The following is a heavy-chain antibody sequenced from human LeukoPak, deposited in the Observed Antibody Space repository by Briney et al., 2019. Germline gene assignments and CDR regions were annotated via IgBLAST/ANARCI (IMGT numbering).Heavy chain of an antibody. CDR2: IYYSGDT. CDR3: ARGDTTPDIVVAKYAFDI. CDR1: GGSIISTNYY. V-gene: IGHV4-39*07. D-gene: IGHD2-2*01. Sequence: SETLSLTCTVSGGSIISTNYYWGWIRQSPGKGLEWIGHIYYSGDTYYNPSLKSRVTISVDTSKNQFSLKLSSVTAADTAVYYCARGDTTPDIVVAKYAFDIWGQGTMVTVSS. J-gene: IGHJ3*02.